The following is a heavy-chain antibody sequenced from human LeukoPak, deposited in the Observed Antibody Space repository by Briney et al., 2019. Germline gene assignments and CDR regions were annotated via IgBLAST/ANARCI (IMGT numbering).Heavy chain of an antibody. CDR3: ARDRGSSYRTWFDP. V-gene: IGHV3-21*01. CDR2: ISSSSSYI. CDR1: GFTFSSYS. D-gene: IGHD3-10*01. Sequence: GGSLRLSCAASGFTFSSYSMNWVRQAPGKGLEWVSSISSSSSYIYYADSVKGRFTISRDNAKNSLYLQMNSLRAEGTAVYYCARDRGSSYRTWFDPWGQGTLVTVSS. J-gene: IGHJ5*02.